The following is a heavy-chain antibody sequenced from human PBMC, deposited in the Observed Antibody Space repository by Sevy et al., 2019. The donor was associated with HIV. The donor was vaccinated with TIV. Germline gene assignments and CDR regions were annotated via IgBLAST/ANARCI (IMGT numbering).Heavy chain of an antibody. Sequence: GESLKISCAASGFTFSDYYMSWIRQAPGKGLEWVSSIGSNNSTVFYLDSMKGRFTISRDTTKNSLFLQMSSLRAEDTAVYYCARRYYDTSGYSPYWYFDLWGRGTLVTVSS. D-gene: IGHD3-22*01. CDR1: GFTFSDYY. CDR3: ARRYYDTSGYSPYWYFDL. CDR2: IGSNNSTV. V-gene: IGHV3-11*01. J-gene: IGHJ2*01.